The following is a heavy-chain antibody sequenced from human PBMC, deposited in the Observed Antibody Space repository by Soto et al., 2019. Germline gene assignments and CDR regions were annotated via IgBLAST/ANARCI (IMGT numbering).Heavy chain of an antibody. V-gene: IGHV2-5*02. CDR2: IYWDDDK. J-gene: IGHJ4*02. CDR3: AHGSGWLSDY. D-gene: IGHD6-19*01. Sequence: QITLKESDPTLVKPTQTLTLTCTFSGFSLDSPAVGVNWIRQPPGKALEWLGLIYWDDDKQYNPSLKSRLTITRDTSKHQVVLTMTNMEPVDTATYYCAHGSGWLSDYWGQGTVVTVSS. CDR1: GFSLDSPAVG.